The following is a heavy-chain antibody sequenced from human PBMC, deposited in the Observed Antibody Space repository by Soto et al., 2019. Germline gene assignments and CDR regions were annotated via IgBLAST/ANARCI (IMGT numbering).Heavy chain of an antibody. Sequence: QVQLVQSGAEVKKPGASVRVSCKASGYTFTSYYIHWVRQAPGQGLEWMAIVNPTGGSTNYAQKFQGRCTETSDPSTSTVCMELNSLRYEDKAVDYCARHLAAGDSCGQGTLVTVSS. J-gene: IGHJ4*02. CDR3: ARHLAAGDS. CDR1: GYTFTSYY. D-gene: IGHD6-25*01. CDR2: VNPTGGST. V-gene: IGHV1-46*03.